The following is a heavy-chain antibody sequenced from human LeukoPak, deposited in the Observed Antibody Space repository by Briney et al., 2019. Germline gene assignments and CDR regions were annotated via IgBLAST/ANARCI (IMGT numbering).Heavy chain of an antibody. CDR3: AKEASSGNFVTIDC. CDR2: MNPNSGNT. J-gene: IGHJ4*02. D-gene: IGHD1-26*01. Sequence: ASVKVSCKASGYTFTSYDINWVRQATGQGLEWMGWMNPNSGNTGYAQKFQGRVTMTRNTSISTAYMELSSLRSEDTAVYYCAKEASSGNFVTIDCWGQGALVTVSS. CDR1: GYTFTSYD. V-gene: IGHV1-8*01.